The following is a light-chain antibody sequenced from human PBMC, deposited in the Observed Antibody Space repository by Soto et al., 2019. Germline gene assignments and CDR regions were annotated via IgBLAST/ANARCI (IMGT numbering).Light chain of an antibody. J-gene: IGKJ4*01. V-gene: IGKV1-39*01. CDR2: AAS. CDR3: QRSFSTPLT. CDR1: QSISSY. Sequence: DLQMTQSPSSLSASVGDRVTITCRASQSISSYLHWYQQKPGKAPKLLIYAASSLQSGVPSRFSGSGSVTDFTLTISSLQPEDFATYYCQRSFSTPLTFGGGTKVEIK.